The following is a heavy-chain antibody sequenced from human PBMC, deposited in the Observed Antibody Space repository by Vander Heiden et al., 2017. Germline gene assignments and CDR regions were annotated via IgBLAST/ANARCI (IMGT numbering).Heavy chain of an antibody. Sequence: QVQLVGSGGGVVQPGRSLRLSWAAAGFTFRSYGMLWGRQAPGKGLEWVAVIWYDGSNKYYADSVKGRFTISRDNSKNTLYLQMTSLRAEDTAVYYCARDRVFTMVRGVIGAFDIWGQGTMVTVSS. V-gene: IGHV3-33*01. CDR3: ARDRVFTMVRGVIGAFDI. D-gene: IGHD3-10*01. CDR1: GFTFRSYG. CDR2: IWYDGSNK. J-gene: IGHJ3*02.